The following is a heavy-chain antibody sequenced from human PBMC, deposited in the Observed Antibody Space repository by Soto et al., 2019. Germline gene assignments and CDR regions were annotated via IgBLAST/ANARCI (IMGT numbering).Heavy chain of an antibody. J-gene: IGHJ4*02. V-gene: IGHV1-2*04. D-gene: IGHD3-22*01. CDR2: INPNSGGT. Sequence: ASVKVSCKASGYTFTGYYIHWVRQAPGQGLEWMGWINPNSGGTNYAQKFQGWVTMTRDTSINTAYMELSGPRSDDTAVYYCARAADSSGYYYYFDYWGQGTLVTVSS. CDR1: GYTFTGYY. CDR3: ARAADSSGYYYYFDY.